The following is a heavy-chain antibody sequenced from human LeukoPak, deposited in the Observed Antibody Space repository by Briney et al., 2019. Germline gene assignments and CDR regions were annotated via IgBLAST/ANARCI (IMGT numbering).Heavy chain of an antibody. V-gene: IGHV3-74*01. CDR2: INSDGTST. Sequence: GGSLRLSCAASGFTFSSYWMHWVRQAPGKGLVWVSRINSDGTSTNYADSVKGRFTISRDNAKNTLYLHMNSLRGEDTAVYYCAGVFSSGGSYYNLWGQGTLVTVSA. CDR3: AGVFSSGGSYYNL. CDR1: GFTFSSYW. D-gene: IGHD3-10*01. J-gene: IGHJ4*02.